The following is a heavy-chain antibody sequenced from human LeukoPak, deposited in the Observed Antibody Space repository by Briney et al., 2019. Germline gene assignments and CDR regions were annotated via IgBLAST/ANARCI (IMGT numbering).Heavy chain of an antibody. J-gene: IGHJ4*02. CDR1: GYTLTELS. D-gene: IGHD1-26*01. CDR2: FDPEDGET. V-gene: IGHV1-24*01. CDR3: ATAPTTQWELSHYFDY. Sequence: ASVKVSCKVSGYTLTELSMHWVRQAPGKGLEWMGGFDPEDGETIYAQKFQGRVTMTEDTSTDTAYMELSSLRSEDTAVYYCATAPTTQWELSHYFDYWGQGTLVTVSS.